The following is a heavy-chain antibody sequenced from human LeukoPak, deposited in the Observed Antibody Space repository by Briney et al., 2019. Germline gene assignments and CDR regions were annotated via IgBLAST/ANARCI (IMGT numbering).Heavy chain of an antibody. J-gene: IGHJ4*02. CDR1: GFTFSSYW. D-gene: IGHD6-6*01. CDR3: AKDRIAARPVYFDY. CDR2: ISGSGGST. V-gene: IGHV3-23*01. Sequence: GGSLRLSCAASGFTFSSYWMHWVRQAPGKGLEWVSAISGSGGSTYYADSVKGRFTISRDNSKNTLYLQMNSLRAEDTAVYYCAKDRIAARPVYFDYWGQGTLVTVSS.